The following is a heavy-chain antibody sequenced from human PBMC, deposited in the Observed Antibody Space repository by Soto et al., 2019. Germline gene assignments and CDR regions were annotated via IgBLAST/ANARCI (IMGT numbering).Heavy chain of an antibody. CDR3: VKERYAQLWLEEYGMDV. D-gene: IGHD5-18*01. V-gene: IGHV3-30*18. CDR1: GXTFSSYC. Sequence: PXGSLRLSCAASGXTFSSYCIHWVRQAPGKGLEWVALISYDGTDKYYADSVKCRFTISRDNSKNTLYLQMSSLVHEDTAFYYCVKERYAQLWLEEYGMDVWGQGTTVTVS. J-gene: IGHJ6*02. CDR2: ISYDGTDK.